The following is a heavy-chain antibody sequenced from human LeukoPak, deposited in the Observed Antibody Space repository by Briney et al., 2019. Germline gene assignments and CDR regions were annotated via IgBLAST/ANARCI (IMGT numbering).Heavy chain of an antibody. V-gene: IGHV3-33*01. CDR3: VRENWAVLAFDI. D-gene: IGHD2-8*01. CDR2: IWYDGSNK. Sequence: GGSLRLSCAASGFTFSSYGMHWVRQAPGKGLEWVAVIWYDGSNKYYADSVKGRFTISRDNSKNTLYLQMNSLRAEDTALYYCVRENWAVLAFDIWGQGTMVTVSS. CDR1: GFTFSSYG. J-gene: IGHJ3*02.